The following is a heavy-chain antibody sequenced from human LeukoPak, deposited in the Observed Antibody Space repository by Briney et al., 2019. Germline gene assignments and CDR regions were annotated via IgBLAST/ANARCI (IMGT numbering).Heavy chain of an antibody. D-gene: IGHD3-9*01. CDR3: AREERYDVLTNYQPYYFDF. CDR2: INGDNGNT. V-gene: IGHV1-18*01. Sequence: ASVKVSCKASGYTFNNYGISWVRQAPGQGLEWMGWINGDNGNTNYAQKVQGRVTMTKDTSTSTAYMELRSLRSDDTAVYYCAREERYDVLTNYQPYYFDFWGQGTLVSVSS. CDR1: GYTFNNYG. J-gene: IGHJ4*02.